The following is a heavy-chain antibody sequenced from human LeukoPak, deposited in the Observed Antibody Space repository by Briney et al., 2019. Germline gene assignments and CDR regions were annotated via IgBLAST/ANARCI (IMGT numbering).Heavy chain of an antibody. V-gene: IGHV3-53*01. J-gene: IGHJ3*02. Sequence: GGSLRLSCAASGFTVSSNYMSWVRQAPGKGLEWVSVIYSGGSTYYADSVKGRFTISRDNSKNTLYLQMNSLRAEDTAVYYCAGLRGYSFTGAFDIWGQGTMVTVSS. CDR2: IYSGGST. CDR1: GFTVSSNY. D-gene: IGHD5-18*01. CDR3: AGLRGYSFTGAFDI.